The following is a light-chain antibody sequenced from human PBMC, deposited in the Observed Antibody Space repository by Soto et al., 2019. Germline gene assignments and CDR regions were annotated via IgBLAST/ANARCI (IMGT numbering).Light chain of an antibody. CDR1: QSVLYSSTNKNY. Sequence: DIVMTQSPDSLAVSLGERATINCKSSQSVLYSSTNKNYLAWYQQKPGQPPKLLIYWASTRESGVPDRFSGSGSGTDFTRTISSLQAEDVAVYYCQQYYGTPWTFGQGTKVEIK. V-gene: IGKV4-1*01. CDR2: WAS. J-gene: IGKJ1*01. CDR3: QQYYGTPWT.